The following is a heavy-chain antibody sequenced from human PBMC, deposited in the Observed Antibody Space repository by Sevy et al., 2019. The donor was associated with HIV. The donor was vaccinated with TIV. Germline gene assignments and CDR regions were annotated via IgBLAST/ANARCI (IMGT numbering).Heavy chain of an antibody. CDR3: AREGCTRPHDY. Sequence: GGSLRLSCAASGFAFYDYSMSWIRQAPGKGLEWVATLSFGCGKINYADSVKGRFTISRDNSKNSFYLQMDNLRVEDTALYHWAREGCTRPHDYWGQGTRVTVSS. J-gene: IGHJ4*02. D-gene: IGHD2-8*01. CDR2: LSFGCGKI. CDR1: GFAFYDYS. V-gene: IGHV3-23*01.